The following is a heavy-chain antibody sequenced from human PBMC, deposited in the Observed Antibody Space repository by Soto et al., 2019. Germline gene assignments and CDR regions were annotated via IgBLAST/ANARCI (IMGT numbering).Heavy chain of an antibody. CDR3: ARVVSGHYYHYAMDV. CDR1: GYTFTSYG. V-gene: IGHV1-18*01. J-gene: IGHJ6*02. CDR2: ISAYNGNT. Sequence: QVQLVQSGAEVKKPGASVKVSCKASGYTFTSYGIIWVRQAPGQGLEWMGWISAYNGNTNYALRLQGRVTMTTDTATSALYLALRTLRSDDTAGHYSARVVSGHYYHYAMDVWGQGTTVTV. D-gene: IGHD6-19*01.